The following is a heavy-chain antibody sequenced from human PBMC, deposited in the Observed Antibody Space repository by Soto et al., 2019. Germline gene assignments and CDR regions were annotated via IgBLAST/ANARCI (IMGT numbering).Heavy chain of an antibody. D-gene: IGHD3-9*01. Sequence: WCSMRLSSAASGVTFRSYAISVFRQAPGKGLEWVSAISGSGGSTYYADSVKGRFTISRDNSKNTLYLQMNSLRAEDTAVYYCAKQNLYYDILTGYSHPLDYWGQGTLVTVSS. V-gene: IGHV3-23*01. CDR2: ISGSGGST. CDR1: GVTFRSYA. CDR3: AKQNLYYDILTGYSHPLDY. J-gene: IGHJ4*02.